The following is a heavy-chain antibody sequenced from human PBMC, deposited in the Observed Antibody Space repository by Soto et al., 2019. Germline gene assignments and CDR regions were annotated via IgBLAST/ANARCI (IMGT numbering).Heavy chain of an antibody. J-gene: IGHJ6*02. CDR3: ARGGYCSSTSCYAGSFSGEYYGMDV. Sequence: SETLSLTCTVSGGSISSYYWSWIRQPPGKGLEWIGYIYYSGSTNYNPSLKSRVTISVDTSKNQFSLKLSSVTAADTAVYYCARGGYCSSTSCYAGSFSGEYYGMDVWGQGTTVTVSS. CDR2: IYYSGST. V-gene: IGHV4-59*01. CDR1: GGSISSYY. D-gene: IGHD2-2*03.